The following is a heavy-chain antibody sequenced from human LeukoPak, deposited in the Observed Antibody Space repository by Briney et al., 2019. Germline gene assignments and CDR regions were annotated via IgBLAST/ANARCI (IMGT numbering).Heavy chain of an antibody. V-gene: IGHV3-23*01. Sequence: GGSLRLSCAASGFTFSTYNMNWVRQAPGKGLEWVSAISGSGGSTYYADSVKGRFTISRDNSKNTLYLQMNSLRAEDTAVYYCAKNSGRYYYYYYMDVWGKGTTVTISS. CDR3: AKNSGRYYYYYYMDV. D-gene: IGHD1-26*01. CDR1: GFTFSTYN. CDR2: ISGSGGST. J-gene: IGHJ6*03.